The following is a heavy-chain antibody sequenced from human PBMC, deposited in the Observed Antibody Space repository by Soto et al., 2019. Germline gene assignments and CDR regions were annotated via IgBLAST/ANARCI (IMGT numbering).Heavy chain of an antibody. CDR3: ARGRDGDY. Sequence: QVHLVQSGAEVKKPGASVKVSCKGSGYALTTYGITWVRQAPGQGLEWMGWISAHNGNTNYAQKLQGRVTVTRDTSTSTAYMELRSLRSDDTAVYYCARGRDGDYWGQGALVTVSS. J-gene: IGHJ4*02. D-gene: IGHD6-6*01. V-gene: IGHV1-18*01. CDR1: GYALTTYG. CDR2: ISAHNGNT.